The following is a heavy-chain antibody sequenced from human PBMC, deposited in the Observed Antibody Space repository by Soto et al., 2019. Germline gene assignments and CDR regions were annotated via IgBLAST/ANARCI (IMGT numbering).Heavy chain of an antibody. CDR3: ARGYDTALAPIF. Sequence: SETLSLTCAVYGGSFSSYHWSWVRQTPGKGLEWIGEINHLTTTNYNPSLKSRVIISLDTPKNQFSLELSSVTAADTAVYYCARGYDTALAPIFWGQGILVTVS. CDR2: INHLTTT. J-gene: IGHJ4*02. V-gene: IGHV4-34*01. CDR1: GGSFSSYH. D-gene: IGHD5-18*01.